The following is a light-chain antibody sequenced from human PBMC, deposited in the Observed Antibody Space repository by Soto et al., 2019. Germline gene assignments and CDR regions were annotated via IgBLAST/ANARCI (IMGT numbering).Light chain of an antibody. CDR3: FSYTTSGTYV. CDR2: EVS. J-gene: IGLJ1*01. V-gene: IGLV2-14*01. Sequence: QSALTQPASVSGSRGQSITISWTGTSSDVGNYKYVSWYQQHPGKAPKLMIYEVSNRPSGVSNRFSGSKSGNTASLTISGLQAEDETDYSCFSYTTSGTYVFGTGTRSPS. CDR1: SSDVGNYKY.